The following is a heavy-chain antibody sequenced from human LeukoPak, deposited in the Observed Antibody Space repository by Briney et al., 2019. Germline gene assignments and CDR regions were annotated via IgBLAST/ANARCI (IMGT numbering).Heavy chain of an antibody. CDR1: GGSISSSSYY. CDR3: ARYRAGDGYNHFDY. CDR2: IYYSGST. V-gene: IGHV4-39*01. Sequence: PSETLSLTCTVSGGSISSSSYYWGWIRQPPGKGLEWIGSIYYSGSTYYNPSLKSRVTISVDTSKNQFSLKLSSVTAADTAVYYCARYRAGDGYNHFDYWGQGTLVTVSS. J-gene: IGHJ4*02. D-gene: IGHD5-24*01.